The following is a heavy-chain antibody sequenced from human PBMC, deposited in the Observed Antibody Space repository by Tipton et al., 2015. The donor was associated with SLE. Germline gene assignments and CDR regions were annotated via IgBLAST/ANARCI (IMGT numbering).Heavy chain of an antibody. J-gene: IGHJ6*04. D-gene: IGHD5-12*01. CDR1: CGSISSFY. Sequence: TLSLTCTVSCGSISSFYWRWIRQPSGKGLEWIGGIYHSGITNYNPSLKSRVTISVDTSKNQFSLKLSSVTAADTAVYYCARARDIVDVWGKGTTVTVSS. CDR2: IYHSGIT. CDR3: ARARDIVDV. V-gene: IGHV4-4*07.